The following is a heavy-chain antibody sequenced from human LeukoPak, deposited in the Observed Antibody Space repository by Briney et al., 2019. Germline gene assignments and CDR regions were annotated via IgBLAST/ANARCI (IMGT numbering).Heavy chain of an antibody. CDR3: ARDARGGDY. CDR2: IYYSGTT. V-gene: IGHV4-59*12. Sequence: PSETLSLTCTVSGGSISSYYWSWIRQPPGKGLEWIGYIYYSGTTNYNPSLKSRVTISVDTSKNQFSLKLSSVTAADTAVYYCARDARGGDYWGQGTLVTVSS. J-gene: IGHJ4*02. D-gene: IGHD3-16*01. CDR1: GGSISSYY.